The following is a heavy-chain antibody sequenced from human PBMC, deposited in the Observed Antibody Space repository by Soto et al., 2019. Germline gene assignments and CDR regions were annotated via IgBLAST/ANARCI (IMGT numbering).Heavy chain of an antibody. V-gene: IGHV4-34*01. Sequence: SETLSLTCAVYGGSFSGYYWSWIRQPPGKGLEWIGEINHSGSTNYNPSLKSRVTISVDTSKNQFSLKLSSVTAADTAVYYCARGESIYDFWSGHYFDYWGQGTLVTGSA. J-gene: IGHJ4*02. CDR2: INHSGST. CDR3: ARGESIYDFWSGHYFDY. D-gene: IGHD3-3*01. CDR1: GGSFSGYY.